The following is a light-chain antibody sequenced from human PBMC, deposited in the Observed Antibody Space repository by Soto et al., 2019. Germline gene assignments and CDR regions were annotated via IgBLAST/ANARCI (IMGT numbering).Light chain of an antibody. Sequence: QSVLTQPASVSXXPGQSITISCNGTSSDVGGYNYVSWYQQHPGKAPKLMIYEVSNRPSGVSNRFSGSKSGNTASLTISGRQAEDEADYYCSSYTSISTSRVFGGGTKLPVL. V-gene: IGLV2-14*01. CDR2: EVS. J-gene: IGLJ3*02. CDR3: SSYTSISTSRV. CDR1: SSDVGGYNY.